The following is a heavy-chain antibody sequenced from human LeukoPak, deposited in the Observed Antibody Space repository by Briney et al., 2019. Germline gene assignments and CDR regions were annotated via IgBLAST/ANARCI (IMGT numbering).Heavy chain of an antibody. V-gene: IGHV4-4*07. CDR1: GGSISSYY. CDR2: IYTSGST. Sequence: SETLSLTCTVPGGSISSYYWSWIRQPAGKGLEWIGRIYTSGSTNYNPSLKSRVTMSVDTSKNQFSLKLSSVTAADTAVYYCASDVASPDAFDIWGQGTMVTVSS. D-gene: IGHD5-12*01. J-gene: IGHJ3*02. CDR3: ASDVASPDAFDI.